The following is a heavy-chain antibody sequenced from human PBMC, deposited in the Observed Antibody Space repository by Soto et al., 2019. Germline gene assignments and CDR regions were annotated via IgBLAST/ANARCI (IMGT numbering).Heavy chain of an antibody. D-gene: IGHD2-15*01. J-gene: IGHJ4*02. CDR1: GFTFSTYG. CDR2: VSNDGSDK. Sequence: QVQLVESGGGVVQPGRSLRLSCAASGFTFSTYGMHWVRQAPGKGLEWVATVSNDGSDKYYADSVKGRFTISRDYSKNTHYLQMSSLRAEDTAVYFCAKGFYCSGGSCYPFDSWGQGTQVTVSS. CDR3: AKGFYCSGGSCYPFDS. V-gene: IGHV3-30*18.